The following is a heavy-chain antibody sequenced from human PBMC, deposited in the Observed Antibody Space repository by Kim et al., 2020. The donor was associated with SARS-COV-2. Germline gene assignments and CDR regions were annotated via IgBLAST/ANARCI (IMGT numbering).Heavy chain of an antibody. CDR1: GGTFSSYA. D-gene: IGHD5-18*01. V-gene: IGHV1-69*13. CDR2: IIPIFGTA. J-gene: IGHJ5*02. Sequence: SVKVSCKASGGTFSSYAISWVRQAPGQGLEWMGGIIPIFGTANYAQKFQGRVTITADESTSTAYMELSSLRSVDTAVYYCAREGYSYNWFDPWGQGTLVTVSS. CDR3: AREGYSYNWFDP.